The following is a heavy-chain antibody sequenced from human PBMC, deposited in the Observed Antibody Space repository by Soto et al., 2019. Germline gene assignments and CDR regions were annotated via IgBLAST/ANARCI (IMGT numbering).Heavy chain of an antibody. Sequence: GGSLRLSCAASGFTFSSYAMHWVRQAPGNGLEWVAVISYDGSNKYYADSVKGRFTISRDNSKNTLYLQMNSLRAEDTAVYYCAKDLDYDFWSGYYNIGYWGQGTLVTVSS. CDR3: AKDLDYDFWSGYYNIGY. CDR1: GFTFSSYA. J-gene: IGHJ4*02. CDR2: ISYDGSNK. D-gene: IGHD3-3*01. V-gene: IGHV3-30-3*01.